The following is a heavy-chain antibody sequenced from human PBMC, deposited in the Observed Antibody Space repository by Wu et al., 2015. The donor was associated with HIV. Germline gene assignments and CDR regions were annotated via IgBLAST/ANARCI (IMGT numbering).Heavy chain of an antibody. V-gene: IGHV1-69*12. CDR2: IIPIFNTV. CDR3: AREHCSGGSCYSGFDH. Sequence: QVQLVQSGAEVKKPGSSVKVSCKASGGSFTSYTISWVRQAPGQGLEWVGGIIPIFNTVNSTQKFQDRVTITADESTSTVYMELSSLKSEDTAVYYCAREHCSGGSCYSGFDHWGQGTLGHRLL. J-gene: IGHJ4*02. D-gene: IGHD2-15*01. CDR1: GGSFTSYT.